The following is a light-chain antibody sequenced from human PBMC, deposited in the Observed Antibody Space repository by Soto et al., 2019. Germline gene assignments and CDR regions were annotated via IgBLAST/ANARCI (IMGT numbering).Light chain of an antibody. CDR1: QNVSTY. V-gene: IGKV3-11*01. J-gene: IGKJ3*01. Sequence: EIVLTQSPATLSSSPGERVTLSCRASQNVSTYLAWYQQKPGQAPRLLIYDASDRATGIPSRFSGSGSRTDIPHSISRLEPEVFAVDYCQQRTNWLTFGPGTKVDIK. CDR2: DAS. CDR3: QQRTNWLT.